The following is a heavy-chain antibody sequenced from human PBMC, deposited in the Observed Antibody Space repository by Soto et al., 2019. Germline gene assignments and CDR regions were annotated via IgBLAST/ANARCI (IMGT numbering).Heavy chain of an antibody. CDR2: VYYSGST. CDR3: ARVKRSTSRFDP. D-gene: IGHD1-26*01. Sequence: QVQLQESGPGLVKPSETLSLTCTVSGDSVSSGSFYWSWIRQPPGKGLEWIGYVYYSGSTSYNPSLKGRVTISRDTSKNQFSLDLNSVTPADTAVYYCARVKRSTSRFDPWGQGTRVTVSS. CDR1: GDSVSSGSFY. V-gene: IGHV4-61*01. J-gene: IGHJ5*02.